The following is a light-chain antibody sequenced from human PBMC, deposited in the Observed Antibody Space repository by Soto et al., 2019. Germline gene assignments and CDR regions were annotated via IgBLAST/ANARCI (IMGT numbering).Light chain of an antibody. V-gene: IGKV4-1*01. Sequence: DIVMTQSPDSLAVSLGERATINCKSSQSVLYSPNNKSYLAWYQQKPGQPPKLLIYWASTRESGVPDRFGGSGSGTDFTLTITSLQAEDGAVYYCQQYYCIPISFGQGTRLEIK. CDR1: QSVLYSPNNKSY. CDR3: QQYYCIPIS. J-gene: IGKJ5*01. CDR2: WAS.